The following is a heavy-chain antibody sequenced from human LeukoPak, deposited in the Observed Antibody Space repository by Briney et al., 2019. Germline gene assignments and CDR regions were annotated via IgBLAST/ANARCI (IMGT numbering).Heavy chain of an antibody. J-gene: IGHJ4*02. CDR1: GFTFGSYW. V-gene: IGHV3-74*01. CDR2: IISDASST. Sequence: GGSLRLSCAASGFTFGSYWMHWVRQAPGKGLFWVSRIISDASSTLYADSVKGRFTISRDNAKNTLYLQMNSLTVEDTGVYYCARGPLGTGEFDYWGQGTLVTVSS. D-gene: IGHD7-27*01. CDR3: ARGPLGTGEFDY.